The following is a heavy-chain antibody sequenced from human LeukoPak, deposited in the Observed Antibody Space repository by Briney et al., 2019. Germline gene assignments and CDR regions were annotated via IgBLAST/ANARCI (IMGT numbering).Heavy chain of an antibody. J-gene: IGHJ4*02. V-gene: IGHV3-30*04. CDR1: GFTFSSYT. Sequence: GRSLRLSCAASGFTFSSYTMHWVRQAPGKGLEWVAVMSNDGNYYADSVKGRFTISRDNSMNTLSLQMNSLRAEDTAVYYCAKGTANIDYWGQGTLVTVSS. D-gene: IGHD1/OR15-1a*01. CDR2: MSNDGN. CDR3: AKGTANIDY.